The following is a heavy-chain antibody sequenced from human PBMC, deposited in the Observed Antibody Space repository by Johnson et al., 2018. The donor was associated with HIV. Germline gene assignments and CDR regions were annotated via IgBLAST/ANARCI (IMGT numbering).Heavy chain of an antibody. CDR3: AREGVYSGSYSGAFDI. Sequence: VQLVESGGGLVQPGGSLRLSCAASGFTVSSYYMSWVRQAPGKGLDWVSVIFSGGTTYYADSVNGRFTLSRDNSKNTLYLQMNSLRAEDTAVYYCAREGVYSGSYSGAFDIWGQGTMVTVSS. V-gene: IGHV3-66*01. CDR2: IFSGGTT. CDR1: GFTVSSYY. J-gene: IGHJ3*02. D-gene: IGHD1-26*01.